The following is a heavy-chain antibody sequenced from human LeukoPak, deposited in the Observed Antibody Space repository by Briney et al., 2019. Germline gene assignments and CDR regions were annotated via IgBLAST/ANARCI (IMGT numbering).Heavy chain of an antibody. Sequence: GGSLRLSCAASGFTFDDYAMHWVRQAPGKGLEWVSLISGDGGSTYYADSVKGRFTISRGNSKNSLYLQMNSLRTEDTALYYCAKDKGYSSSPYGMDVWGQGTTVTVSS. D-gene: IGHD6-13*01. CDR3: AKDKGYSSSPYGMDV. CDR1: GFTFDDYA. CDR2: ISGDGGST. J-gene: IGHJ6*02. V-gene: IGHV3-43*02.